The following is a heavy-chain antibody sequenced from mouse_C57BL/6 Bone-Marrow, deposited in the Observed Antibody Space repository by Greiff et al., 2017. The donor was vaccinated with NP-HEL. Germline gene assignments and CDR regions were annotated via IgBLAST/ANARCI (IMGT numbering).Heavy chain of an antibody. V-gene: IGHV1-12*01. J-gene: IGHJ2*01. CDR2: IYPGNGDT. D-gene: IGHD4-1*01. CDR3: AKSPLELTGYYFDY. CDR1: GYTFTSYN. Sequence: QVQLKQSGAELVRPGASVKMSCKASGYTFTSYNMHWVKQTPRQGLEWIGAIYPGNGDTSYNQKFKGKATLTVDKSSSTAYMQLSSLTSEDSAVXFCAKSPLELTGYYFDYWGQGTTLTVSS.